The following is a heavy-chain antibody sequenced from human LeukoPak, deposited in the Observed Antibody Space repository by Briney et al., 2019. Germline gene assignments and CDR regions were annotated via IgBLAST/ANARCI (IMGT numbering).Heavy chain of an antibody. CDR1: GYTFTGYY. Sequence: ASVRVSCKASGYTFTGYYMHWVRQAPGQGLEWMGWINPNSGGTNYAQKFQGRVTMTRDTSISTAYMELSRLRSDDTAVYYCARDMLDIVVVPAAIEWDYYYYGMDVWGQGTTVTVSS. CDR2: INPNSGGT. V-gene: IGHV1-2*02. J-gene: IGHJ6*02. CDR3: ARDMLDIVVVPAAIEWDYYYYGMDV. D-gene: IGHD2-2*03.